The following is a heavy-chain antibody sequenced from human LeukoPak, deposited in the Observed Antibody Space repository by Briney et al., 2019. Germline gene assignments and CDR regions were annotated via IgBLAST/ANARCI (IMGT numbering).Heavy chain of an antibody. Sequence: ASVKVSCKASGYTFTNYYIHWVRQAPGQGLEWMGLINPSGGSTSYAQKFQGRVTMTRDTSTSTVYMELSSLRSEDTALYYCARDGGGIRHYYYMDVWGKGTTVTVSS. D-gene: IGHD1-14*01. CDR1: GYTFTNYY. J-gene: IGHJ6*03. V-gene: IGHV1-46*01. CDR2: INPSGGST. CDR3: ARDGGGIRHYYYMDV.